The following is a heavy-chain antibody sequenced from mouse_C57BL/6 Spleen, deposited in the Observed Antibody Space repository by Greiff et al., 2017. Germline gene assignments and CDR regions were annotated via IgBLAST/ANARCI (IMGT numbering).Heavy chain of an antibody. CDR3: ARLREGNYAWFAY. CDR2: IDPSDSYT. D-gene: IGHD2-1*01. CDR1: GYTFTSYW. V-gene: IGHV1-50*01. Sequence: VQLQQSGAELVKPGASVKLSCKASGYTFTSYWMQWVKQRPGQGLEWIGEIDPSDSYTNYNQKFKGKATLTVDTSSRAAYMQRSSLTSEDSAVYYCARLREGNYAWFAYWGQGTLVTVSA. J-gene: IGHJ3*01.